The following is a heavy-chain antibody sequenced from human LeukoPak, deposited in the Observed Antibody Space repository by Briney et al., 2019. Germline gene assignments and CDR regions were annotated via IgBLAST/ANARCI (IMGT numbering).Heavy chain of an antibody. CDR1: GITFSTFA. CDR2: ISANGAGT. D-gene: IGHD3-10*01. CDR3: ARDSGRFDVFDI. J-gene: IGHJ3*02. Sequence: GGSLRLSCAASGITFSTFAMSWVRQAAGKGPEWVSCISANGAGTYYADSVQGRFTISRDNSKNTLYLQMSSLRVDDTAVYYCARDSGRFDVFDIWGQGTMVTVSS. V-gene: IGHV3-23*01.